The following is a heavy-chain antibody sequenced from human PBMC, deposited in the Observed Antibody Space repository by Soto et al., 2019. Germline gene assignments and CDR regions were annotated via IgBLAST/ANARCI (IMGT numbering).Heavy chain of an antibody. V-gene: IGHV3-23*01. Sequence: EVQLLESGGDLVQPGGSLRPSCAASGFSFSSYGMSWIRQAPGKGLEWVSSMSGGGGTTYYADSVKGRFTISRDNSKNTLYLQMNSLKVADTAVYHCAKRSPVSTYYFDYWGPGTLVTVSS. CDR2: MSGGGGTT. J-gene: IGHJ4*02. CDR3: AKRSPVSTYYFDY. CDR1: GFSFSSYG.